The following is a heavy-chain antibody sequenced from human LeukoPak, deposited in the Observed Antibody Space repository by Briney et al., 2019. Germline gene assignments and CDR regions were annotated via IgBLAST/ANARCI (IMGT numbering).Heavy chain of an antibody. CDR3: ARTVVGWSDSYYYYMDV. Sequence: PGGSLRLSCAASGFTFSSYEMNWVRQAPGKGLEWVSYISISGTTIFYADSVKGRFTISRDNAKNSLYLQMNSLRAEDTAVYYCARTVVGWSDSYYYYMDVWGKGTTVTISS. D-gene: IGHD4-23*01. J-gene: IGHJ6*03. CDR2: ISISGTTI. V-gene: IGHV3-48*03. CDR1: GFTFSSYE.